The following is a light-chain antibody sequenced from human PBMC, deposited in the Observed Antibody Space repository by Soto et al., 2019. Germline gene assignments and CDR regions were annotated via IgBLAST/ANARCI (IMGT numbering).Light chain of an antibody. Sequence: QSALTQPASVSGSPGQSITISCTGSGRDIGAYDYVSWYQQHPGKAPKLLIYGVKNRPSGVSYRFSASKSAFTASLTISGLHAEDEAHYYCSSYTTSDFYVFGPGTKVTVL. J-gene: IGLJ1*01. CDR2: GVK. CDR1: GRDIGAYDY. V-gene: IGLV2-14*01. CDR3: SSYTTSDFYV.